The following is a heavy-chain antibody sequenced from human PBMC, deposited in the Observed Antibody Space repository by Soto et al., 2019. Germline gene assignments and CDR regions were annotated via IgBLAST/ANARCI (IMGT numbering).Heavy chain of an antibody. V-gene: IGHV3-15*01. CDR2: IKSKTDGGTI. Sequence: GGSLRLSCEASGFTFSSAWMRWVRQAPGKGPEWVGRIKSKTDGGTIDYAAPVKGRFTISRDDIKNRLYLQMDSLKTEDTAIYFCAKDGTTGGQHYYGMDVWGQGTTVTVSS. J-gene: IGHJ6*02. CDR3: AKDGTTGGQHYYGMDV. CDR1: GFTFSSAW. D-gene: IGHD2-15*01.